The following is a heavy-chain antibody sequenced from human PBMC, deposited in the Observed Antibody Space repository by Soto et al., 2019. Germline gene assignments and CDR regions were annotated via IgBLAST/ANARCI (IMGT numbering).Heavy chain of an antibody. CDR1: GFTFSSYA. CDR2: ISGSGGST. J-gene: IGHJ4*02. Sequence: PGGSLRLSCAASGFTFSSYAMSWVRQAPGKGLEWVSAISGSGGSTYYADSVKGRFTISRDNSKNTLYLQMNSLRAEDTAVYYCAKGGSSSWYYGPFDYWGQGTLVTVSS. D-gene: IGHD6-13*01. V-gene: IGHV3-23*01. CDR3: AKGGSSSWYYGPFDY.